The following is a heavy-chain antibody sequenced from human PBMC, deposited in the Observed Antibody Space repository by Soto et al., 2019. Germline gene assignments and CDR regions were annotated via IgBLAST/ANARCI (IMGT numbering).Heavy chain of an antibody. CDR2: VYYTGST. D-gene: IGHD1-26*01. CDR3: AWSAAVPRAQIDH. Sequence: PSETLSLTCSVSGGSLSGSYRSGSRQSPGKGLEWLGYVYYTGSTNYSPSLRSRGSISVEGSKNEFCLRVSSLTAADTAVYFCAWSAAVPRAQIDHWRQRTQVTV. V-gene: IGHV4-59*01. CDR1: GGSLSGSY. J-gene: IGHJ4*02.